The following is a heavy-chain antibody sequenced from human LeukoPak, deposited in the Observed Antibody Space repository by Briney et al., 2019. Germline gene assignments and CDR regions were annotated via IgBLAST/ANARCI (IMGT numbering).Heavy chain of an antibody. V-gene: IGHV4-59*11. CDR2: ISYSGST. J-gene: IGHJ6*03. Sequence: SETLSLTCTVSGGSISTHYWSWVRQPPGKGLEWIGYISYSGSTNYNPSLKSRVTISLDTSKNQSSLKLNSVTAADTAVYYCARESITIFGVGRGYYYMDVWGKGTTVTVSS. CDR1: GGSISTHY. CDR3: ARESITIFGVGRGYYYMDV. D-gene: IGHD3-3*01.